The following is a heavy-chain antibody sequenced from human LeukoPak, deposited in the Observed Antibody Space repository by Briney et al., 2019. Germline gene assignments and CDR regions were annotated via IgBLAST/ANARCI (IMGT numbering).Heavy chain of an antibody. CDR2: IRYDGSNK. CDR1: GFTFSSYG. V-gene: IGHV3-30*02. J-gene: IGHJ4*02. D-gene: IGHD6-13*01. CDR3: AKDIGPKYSSSWYALPYYFDY. Sequence: QPGGSLRLSCAASGFTFSSYGMHWVRQAPGKGLEWVAFIRYDGSNKYYADSVKGRFTISRDNSKNTLYLQMNSLRAEDTAVYYCAKDIGPKYSSSWYALPYYFDYWGQGTLVTVSS.